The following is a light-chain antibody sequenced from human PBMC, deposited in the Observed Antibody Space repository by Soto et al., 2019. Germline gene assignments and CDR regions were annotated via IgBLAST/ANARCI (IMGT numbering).Light chain of an antibody. CDR3: QQSYSAPLT. J-gene: IGKJ4*01. CDR2: AAS. CDR1: QTISTY. V-gene: IGKV1-39*01. Sequence: DIPMTQSPSSLSASVGDSVTITCRASQTISTYLNWYQQKPGKAPKLLIYAASRLQRGVPSRFSGSGSGTDFTLTINSLQPEDFATYSCQQSYSAPLTFGGGTTVEIK.